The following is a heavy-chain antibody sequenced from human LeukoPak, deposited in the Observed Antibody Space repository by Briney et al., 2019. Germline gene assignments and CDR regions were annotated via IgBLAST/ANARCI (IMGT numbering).Heavy chain of an antibody. J-gene: IGHJ6*02. CDR2: IKQNGSEK. Sequence: PGGSLRLSCTASEFTFSSYWMSWVRQAPGKGLEWVANIKQNGSEKDYVDSVKGRFTISRDNAKNSLYLQMNNLRAEDTAWYYXXXXXGGDCYGMDVWGQGTTVTVSS. CDR1: EFTFSSYW. CDR3: XXXXGGDCYGMDV. D-gene: IGHD2-21*01. V-gene: IGHV3-7*01.